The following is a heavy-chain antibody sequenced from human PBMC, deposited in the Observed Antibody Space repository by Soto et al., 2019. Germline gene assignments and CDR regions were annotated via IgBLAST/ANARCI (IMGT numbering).Heavy chain of an antibody. D-gene: IGHD6-13*01. CDR3: ARASIHGSSWYFWVDP. J-gene: IGHJ5*02. V-gene: IGHV1-69*13. Sequence: GASVKVSCKSSGGTFSRHAINWVRQAPGQGLEWMGGIIPLFGTTNYAQKFKGRLTITADESTNTTYMELSSLKSEDAAVYYCARASIHGSSWYFWVDPWGQGTLVTVSS. CDR2: IIPLFGTT. CDR1: GGTFSRHA.